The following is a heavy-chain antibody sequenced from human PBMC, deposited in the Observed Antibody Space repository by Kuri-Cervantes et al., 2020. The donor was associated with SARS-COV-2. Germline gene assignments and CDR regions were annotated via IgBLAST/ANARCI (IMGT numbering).Heavy chain of an antibody. D-gene: IGHD3-10*01. V-gene: IGHV3-20*01. CDR2: INWNGGST. J-gene: IGHJ5*02. CDR1: GFTFSSYW. Sequence: LSLTCAASGFTFSSYWMHWVRQAPGKGLEWVSGINWNGGSTGYADSVKGRFTISRDNAKNSLYLQMNSLRAEDTALYHCARDGGDYYYGSGSYYNEWWFDPWGQGTLVTVSS. CDR3: ARDGGDYYYGSGSYYNEWWFDP.